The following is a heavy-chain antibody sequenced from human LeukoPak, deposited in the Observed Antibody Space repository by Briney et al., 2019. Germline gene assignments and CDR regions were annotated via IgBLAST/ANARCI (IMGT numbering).Heavy chain of an antibody. CDR3: AREDTYYHDSSGYYYHDY. CDR2: INPNSGGT. CDR1: GYTFTGYY. V-gene: IGHV1-2*02. Sequence: GASVKVSCKASGYTFTGYYMHWVRQAPGQGLEWMGWINPNSGGTNYAQKFQGRVTMTRDTSISTAYMELSRLRSDDTAVYYCAREDTYYHDSSGYYYHDYWGQGTLVTVSS. J-gene: IGHJ4*02. D-gene: IGHD3-22*01.